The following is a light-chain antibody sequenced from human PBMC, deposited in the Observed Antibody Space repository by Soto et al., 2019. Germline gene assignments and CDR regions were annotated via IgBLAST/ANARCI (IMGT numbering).Light chain of an antibody. CDR2: DAS. Sequence: EIVLTPSPATLSLSPVERATLSCRASQRITTYLAWYQQKPGQAPRLLIYDASNRATGIPARFSGSGSGTDFTLTISSLEPEDFAVYYCQQRSDWPTFGGGTKVDI. J-gene: IGKJ4*01. CDR3: QQRSDWPT. V-gene: IGKV3-11*01. CDR1: QRITTY.